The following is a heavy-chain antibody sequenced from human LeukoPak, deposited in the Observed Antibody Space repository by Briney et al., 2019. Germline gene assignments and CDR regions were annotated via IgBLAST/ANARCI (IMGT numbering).Heavy chain of an antibody. V-gene: IGHV3-7*01. CDR3: ARDKDIVVVPAAAGWFDP. Sequence: GGSLRLSCAASGFTFSSYWMSWVRQAPGKGLEWVANIKQDGSEKYYVDSVKGRFTISRDNAKNSLYLQMNSLRAEDTAVYYCARDKDIVVVPAAAGWFDPWGQGTLVTVSS. CDR2: IKQDGSEK. J-gene: IGHJ5*02. D-gene: IGHD2-2*01. CDR1: GFTFSSYW.